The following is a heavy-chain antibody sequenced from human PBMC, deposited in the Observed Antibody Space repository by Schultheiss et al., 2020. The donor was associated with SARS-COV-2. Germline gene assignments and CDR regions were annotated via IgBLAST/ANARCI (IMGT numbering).Heavy chain of an antibody. CDR2: IYYSGST. CDR1: GGSISSYY. CDR3: ARGSGILYYYYGMDV. D-gene: IGHD2-15*01. V-gene: IGHV4-59*01. J-gene: IGHJ6*02. Sequence: GSLRLSCTVSGGSISSYYWSWIRQPPGKGLEWIGYIYYSGSTNYNPSLKSRVTISVDTSKNQFSLKLSSVTAADTAVYYCARGSGILYYYYGMDVWGQGTTVTVSS.